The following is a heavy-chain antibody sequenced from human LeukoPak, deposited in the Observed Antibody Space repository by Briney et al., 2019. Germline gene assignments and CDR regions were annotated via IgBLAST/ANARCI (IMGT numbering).Heavy chain of an antibody. D-gene: IGHD2-21*01. Sequence: EGSLRLASAASGFTFDDYGMSWVRQTPGKGLEWVSGISWSGSSTGNADSVRGRFTISRDNAKNSLYLQMNSLRAEDTALYHCATGPRGDIPDWFDPWGQGTLVTVSS. V-gene: IGHV3-20*01. CDR1: GFTFDDYG. CDR2: ISWSGSST. CDR3: ATGPRGDIPDWFDP. J-gene: IGHJ5*02.